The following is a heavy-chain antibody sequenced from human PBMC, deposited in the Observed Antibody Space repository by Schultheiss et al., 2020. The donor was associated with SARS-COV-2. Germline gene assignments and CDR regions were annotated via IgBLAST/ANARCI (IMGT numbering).Heavy chain of an antibody. Sequence: GGSLRLSCAASGFTFSSYGMHWVRQAPGKGLEWVAVIWYDGSNKYYADSVKGRFTISRDNSKNTLYLQMNSLRAEDTAVYYCARDDYGDYHGGGDYWGQGTLVTVSS. CDR3: ARDDYGDYHGGGDY. V-gene: IGHV3-33*01. CDR2: IWYDGSNK. J-gene: IGHJ4*02. CDR1: GFTFSSYG. D-gene: IGHD4-17*01.